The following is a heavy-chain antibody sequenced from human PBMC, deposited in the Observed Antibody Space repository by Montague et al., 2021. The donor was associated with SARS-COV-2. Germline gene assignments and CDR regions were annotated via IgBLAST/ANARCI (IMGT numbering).Heavy chain of an antibody. CDR2: ISHPGST. CDR3: AREYRIELWQTNWYFGL. CDR1: TESFNGYY. J-gene: IGHJ2*01. V-gene: IGHV4-34*01. Sequence: SETLSLTCAVYTESFNGYYWTWIRQPPGKGLEWIGEISHPGSTKCNPSLKSRVSISVDTSKNQFSLRLSSVTAADTAVYYCAREYRIELWQTNWYFGLWGRGTLVTVSS. D-gene: IGHD5-18*01.